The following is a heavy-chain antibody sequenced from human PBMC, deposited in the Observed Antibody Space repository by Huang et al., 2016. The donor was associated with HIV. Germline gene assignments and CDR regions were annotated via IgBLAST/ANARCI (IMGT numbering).Heavy chain of an antibody. Sequence: QVRLQESGTGLVKPSETLSLSCTVSGDSVSSHYWGWIRHPPGKGLAWIGTVYDRGTTKYNPRLKSRITISVDTSKNGFSLNITSVSAADTAMYFCVRDQGRLAVGGIDNWFDPWGQGALVTVSS. CDR1: GDSVSSHY. D-gene: IGHD6-19*01. V-gene: IGHV4-59*02. CDR2: VYDRGTT. J-gene: IGHJ5*02. CDR3: VRDQGRLAVGGIDNWFDP.